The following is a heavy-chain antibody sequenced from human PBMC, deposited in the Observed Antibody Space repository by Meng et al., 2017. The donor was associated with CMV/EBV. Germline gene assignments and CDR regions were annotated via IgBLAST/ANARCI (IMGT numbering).Heavy chain of an antibody. J-gene: IGHJ5*02. Sequence: QVQWQGSGPGLWKPSGTLPSPCTVSGGSISSYYWSWIRQPAGKGLEWIGRIYTSGSTNYNPSLKSRVTMSVDTSKNQFSLKLSSVTAADTAVYYCARSMVVAGDWFDPWGQGTLVTVSS. V-gene: IGHV4-4*07. CDR1: GGSISSYY. CDR3: ARSMVVAGDWFDP. CDR2: IYTSGST. D-gene: IGHD2-15*01.